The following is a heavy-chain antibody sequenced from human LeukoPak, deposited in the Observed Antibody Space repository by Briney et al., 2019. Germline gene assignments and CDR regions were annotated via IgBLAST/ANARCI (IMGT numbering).Heavy chain of an antibody. CDR2: ISAYNGNT. V-gene: IGHV1-18*01. D-gene: IGHD1-26*01. J-gene: IGHJ5*02. CDR1: GYTFTSYG. Sequence: ASVKVSCKASGYTFTSYGISWVRQAPGQGLEWMGWISAYNGNTNYAQKLQGRVTMTTDTSTSTVYMELSSLRSEDTAVYYCASSGSGSYENWFDPWGQGTLVTVSS. CDR3: ASSGSGSYENWFDP.